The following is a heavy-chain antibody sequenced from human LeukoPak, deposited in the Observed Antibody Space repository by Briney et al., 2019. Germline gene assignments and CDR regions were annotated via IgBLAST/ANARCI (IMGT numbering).Heavy chain of an antibody. CDR3: ARLDAVIDNVYYLDY. Sequence: PSETLSLTCAVYGGSFSGYYWSWIRQSPGKGLEWIGKIYHRGGTNYNPSLKRRVTMSLDTSKNQFSLRLTSVTAADTAVYYCARLDAVIDNVYYLDYWGQGTLVTVSS. CDR2: IYHRGGT. J-gene: IGHJ4*02. CDR1: GGSFSGYY. V-gene: IGHV4-34*01. D-gene: IGHD4-11*01.